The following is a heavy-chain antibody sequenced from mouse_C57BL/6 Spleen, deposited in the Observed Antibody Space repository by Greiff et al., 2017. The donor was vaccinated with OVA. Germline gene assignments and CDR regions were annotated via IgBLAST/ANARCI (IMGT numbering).Heavy chain of an antibody. CDR2: IYPGNSDT. V-gene: IGHV1-5*01. CDR1: GYTFTSYW. J-gene: IGHJ3*01. CDR3: TRSGYDGYYSYAY. Sequence: EVQLQQSGTVLARPGASVKMSCKTSGYTFTSYWMHWVKQRPGQGLEWIGAIYPGNSDTSYNQKFKGKAKLTAVTSASTAYMELSSLTNEDSAVYYGTRSGYDGYYSYAYWGQGTLVTVSA. D-gene: IGHD2-3*01.